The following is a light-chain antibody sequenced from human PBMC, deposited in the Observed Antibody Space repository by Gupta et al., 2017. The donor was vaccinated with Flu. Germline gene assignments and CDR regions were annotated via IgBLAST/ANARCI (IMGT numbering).Light chain of an antibody. Sequence: DIVMTQSPASLAVSLGERATINCKSSQSVLYSSNNKNYLAWYQQKPGQPTKLLIYWASTRESGVPDRFSGSGSGTDFTLTISSLQAEDVAVYYCQQYYSILITFGQGTRLEIK. J-gene: IGKJ5*01. CDR2: WAS. CDR3: QQYYSILIT. CDR1: QSVLYSSNNKNY. V-gene: IGKV4-1*01.